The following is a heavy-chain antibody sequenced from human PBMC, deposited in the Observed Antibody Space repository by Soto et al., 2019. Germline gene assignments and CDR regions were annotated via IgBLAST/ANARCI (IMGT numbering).Heavy chain of an antibody. CDR1: GVTIISYY. J-gene: IGHJ4*02. Sequence: SESLSLTCTVSGVTIISYYWSWIRQPPGKGLEWIGYIYYSGSTNYNPSLKSRVTISVDTSKNQFSLKLSSVTAADTAVYYCARSGRYRPSYFDYWGQGTLVTVSS. CDR2: IYYSGST. D-gene: IGHD1-26*01. V-gene: IGHV4-59*01. CDR3: ARSGRYRPSYFDY.